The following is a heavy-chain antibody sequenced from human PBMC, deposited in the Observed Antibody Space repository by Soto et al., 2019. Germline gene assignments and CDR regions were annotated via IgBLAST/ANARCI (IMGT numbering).Heavy chain of an antibody. Sequence: ASVKVSCKASGYTFTSYGISWVRQAPGQGLEWMGWISAYNGNTNYAQKLQGRVTMATDTSTSTAYMELRSLRSDDTAVYYCARSGILGFSPKRTPRRNQFDPCGQGPLVTVSS. CDR2: ISAYNGNT. CDR1: GYTFTSYG. CDR3: ARSGILGFSPKRTPRRNQFDP. D-gene: IGHD2-21*02. J-gene: IGHJ5*02. V-gene: IGHV1-18*04.